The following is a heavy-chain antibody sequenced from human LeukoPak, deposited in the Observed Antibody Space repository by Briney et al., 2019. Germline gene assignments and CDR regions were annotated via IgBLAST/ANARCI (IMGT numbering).Heavy chain of an antibody. CDR1: GFTFSSYW. J-gene: IGHJ5*02. Sequence: PGGSLRLSRAASGFTFSSYWMHWVRQAPGKGLVWVSRINSDGSSTSYADSVKGRFTISRDNAKNTLYLQMNSLRAEDTAVYYCAREAVAGTWDWFDPWGQGTLVTVSS. CDR3: AREAVAGTWDWFDP. CDR2: INSDGSST. D-gene: IGHD6-19*01. V-gene: IGHV3-74*01.